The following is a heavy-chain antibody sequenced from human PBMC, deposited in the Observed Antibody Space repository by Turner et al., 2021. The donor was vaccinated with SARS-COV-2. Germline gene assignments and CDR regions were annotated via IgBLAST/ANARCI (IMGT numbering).Heavy chain of an antibody. V-gene: IGHV3-33*01. Sequence: QVQLVESGGGVVQPGRSLRLPCAASGFTFSSYGMNWVRQAPGKGVGWVAIFRYDGRNKYYADSGKGRFTISRDNSKNTLYLQMNSLEAEDTALYYCAREDYVGTGGMDVWGQGTTVTVSS. CDR3: AREDYVGTGGMDV. D-gene: IGHD5-18*01. CDR2: FRYDGRNK. J-gene: IGHJ6*02. CDR1: GFTFSSYG.